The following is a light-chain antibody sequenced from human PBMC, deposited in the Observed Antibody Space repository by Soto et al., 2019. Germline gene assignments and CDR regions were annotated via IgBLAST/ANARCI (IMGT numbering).Light chain of an antibody. J-gene: IGKJ1*01. Sequence: LTQSPATLSGSFGDRVTINNRASQTISSCLAWYQQKPGKAPQLLIYKASTLKSGVPSRFSGIGSGTEFTLAFSSLKPDEFSTYDGQQYNTYLSFGQGTKVDIK. V-gene: IGKV1-5*03. CDR2: KAS. CDR1: QTISSC. CDR3: QQYNTYLS.